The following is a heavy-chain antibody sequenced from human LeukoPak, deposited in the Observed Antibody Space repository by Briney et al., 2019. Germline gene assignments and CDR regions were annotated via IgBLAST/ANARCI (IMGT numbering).Heavy chain of an antibody. D-gene: IGHD3-22*01. V-gene: IGHV3-33*01. CDR2: IWYDESKK. J-gene: IGHJ4*02. CDR3: ARGAGSYYYDSSGYYADYDY. CDR1: GYTFSSYG. Sequence: GRSLRLSCVASGYTFSSYGMHRVRQAPGKGLQWVAVIWYDESKKYYTDSVKGRFTISRDVSKNTLYLQMNSLRAEDTAVYYCARGAGSYYYDSSGYYADYDYWGQGTLVTVSS.